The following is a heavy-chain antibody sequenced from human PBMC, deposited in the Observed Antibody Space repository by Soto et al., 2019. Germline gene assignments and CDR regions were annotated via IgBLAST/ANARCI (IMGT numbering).Heavy chain of an antibody. CDR1: GYSFTRYG. CDR3: AKNGRPPYHRYRQAV. D-gene: IGHD1-26*01. CDR2: ISGYNGDT. J-gene: IGHJ6*02. V-gene: IGHV1-18*01. Sequence: GPSVKVSCKASGYSFTRYGSSWVRQAPGQGLEWMGWISGYNGDTNYAQKFQGRVSMTIDTSTTTAYMELRSLRSDDTAVYYCAKNGRPPYHRYRQAVRGRGTTVTGSS.